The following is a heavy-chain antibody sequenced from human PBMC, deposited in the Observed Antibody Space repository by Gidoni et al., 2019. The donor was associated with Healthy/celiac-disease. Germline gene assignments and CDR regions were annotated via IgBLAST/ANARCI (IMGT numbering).Heavy chain of an antibody. J-gene: IGHJ3*02. CDR1: GFTFSRYG. D-gene: IGHD3-22*01. Sequence: QVQLVESGGGVVQPGRSLRLSCAASGFTFSRYGLHWVRQAPGKGLEWVAVISYDGSNKYYADSVKGRFTISRDNSKNTLYLQMNSLRAEDTAVYYCARELTYYYDSSGHGAFDIWGQGTMVTVSS. CDR2: ISYDGSNK. V-gene: IGHV3-30*03. CDR3: ARELTYYYDSSGHGAFDI.